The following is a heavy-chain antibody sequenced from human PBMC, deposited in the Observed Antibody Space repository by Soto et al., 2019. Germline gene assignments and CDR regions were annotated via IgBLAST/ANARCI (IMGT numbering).Heavy chain of an antibody. Sequence: QVQLVQSGAEVKKPGASVKVSCKASGYTFTGYYMHWVRQAPGQGLEWMGWINPNSGGTNYAQTFQGRVTMTRDTSISTAYMELSRLRSDDTAVYYCASKFRGCSGGSCYDTLDYWGQGTLVTVSS. CDR1: GYTFTGYY. J-gene: IGHJ4*02. V-gene: IGHV1-2*02. D-gene: IGHD2-15*01. CDR3: ASKFRGCSGGSCYDTLDY. CDR2: INPNSGGT.